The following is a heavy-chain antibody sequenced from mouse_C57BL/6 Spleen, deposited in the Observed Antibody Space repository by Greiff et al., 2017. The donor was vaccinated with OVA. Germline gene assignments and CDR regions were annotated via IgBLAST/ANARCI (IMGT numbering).Heavy chain of an antibody. Sequence: EVQLQQSGPELVKPGASVKLSCKASGYTFTDYYMNWVKQSHGKSLEWIGDINPNNGGTSYNQKFKGKATLTVDKSSSTAYRELRSLTSDVSAVNYCAKVIDFYGSSYGDAMDYWGQGTSVTVSS. J-gene: IGHJ4*01. D-gene: IGHD1-1*01. CDR3: AKVIDFYGSSYGDAMDY. V-gene: IGHV1-26*01. CDR1: GYTFTDYY. CDR2: INPNNGGT.